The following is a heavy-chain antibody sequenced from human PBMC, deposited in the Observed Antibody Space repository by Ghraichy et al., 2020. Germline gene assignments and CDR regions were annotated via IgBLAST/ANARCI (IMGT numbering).Heavy chain of an antibody. Sequence: SQTLSLTCTVSGGSISSSSYYWGWIRQPPGKGLEWIGSIYYSGSTYYNPSLKSRVTISVDTSKNQFSLKLSSVTAADTAVYYCARGAGVDFWSGYSSLNYYFDYWGQGTLVTVSS. CDR1: GGSISSSSYY. J-gene: IGHJ4*02. CDR2: IYYSGST. D-gene: IGHD3-3*01. CDR3: ARGAGVDFWSGYSSLNYYFDY. V-gene: IGHV4-39*07.